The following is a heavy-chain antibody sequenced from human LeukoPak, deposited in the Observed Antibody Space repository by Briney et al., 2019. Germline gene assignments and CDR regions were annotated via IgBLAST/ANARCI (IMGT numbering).Heavy chain of an antibody. V-gene: IGHV3-53*01. Sequence: GGSLRLSCAASGFTVSSNYMSWVRQAPGKGLEWVSVIYSGGSTYYADSVKGRFTISRDNSENTLYLQMNSLRAEDTAKYYCTKDYCGRFCSAVWGQGTTVTVSS. J-gene: IGHJ6*02. CDR3: TKDYCGRFCSAV. CDR1: GFTVSSNY. D-gene: IGHD3-3*01. CDR2: IYSGGST.